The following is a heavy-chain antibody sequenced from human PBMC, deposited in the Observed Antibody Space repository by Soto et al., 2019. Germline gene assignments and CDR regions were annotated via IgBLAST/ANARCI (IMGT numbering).Heavy chain of an antibody. CDR3: ASDYSDSSGYYGMDV. Sequence: PXETLSLPCAVSGGSSSSGGYAWSWIRQPPGKGLEWSVYIYHSGSTYYNPSLKSRVTISVDRSKNQFSLKLSSVTAADTAVYYCASDYSDSSGYYGMDVWGQGTTVTVSS. D-gene: IGHD3-22*01. J-gene: IGHJ6*02. CDR1: GGSSSSGGYA. CDR2: IYHSGST. V-gene: IGHV4-30-2*01.